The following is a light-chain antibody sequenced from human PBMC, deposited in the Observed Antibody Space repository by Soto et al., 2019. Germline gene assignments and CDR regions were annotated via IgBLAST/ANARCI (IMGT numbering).Light chain of an antibody. V-gene: IGKV1-39*01. CDR3: QHSYSTLYT. J-gene: IGKJ2*01. CDR2: AAS. CDR1: QSISSY. Sequence: DIQMTQSPSSLSASVGDRVTITCRASQSISSYLTWYQQKPGKAPKLLIYAASSLQSGVPSRFSGSGSGPDFTLTIMSLQPEDFATYYCQHSYSTLYTFGQETKLEIK.